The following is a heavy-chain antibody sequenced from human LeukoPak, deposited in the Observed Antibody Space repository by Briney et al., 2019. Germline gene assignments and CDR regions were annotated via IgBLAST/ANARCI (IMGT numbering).Heavy chain of an antibody. Sequence: GGSLRLSCAASGLTFSSYNMNWVRQAPGKGLEWVSSISTSSSYIYYADSVKGRFTISRDNAKNSLYLQMNSLRAEDTAVYYCAKDKLIAAAGTFDYWGQGTLVTVSS. CDR2: ISTSSSYI. V-gene: IGHV3-21*01. CDR1: GLTFSSYN. J-gene: IGHJ4*02. CDR3: AKDKLIAAAGTFDY. D-gene: IGHD6-13*01.